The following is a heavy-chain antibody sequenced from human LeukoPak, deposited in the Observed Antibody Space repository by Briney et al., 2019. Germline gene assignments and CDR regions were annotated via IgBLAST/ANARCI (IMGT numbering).Heavy chain of an antibody. CDR1: GYRFTSYW. Sequence: GASLKISCKGSGYRFTSYWISWVRQMPGKGLEWMGRIDPSDSYTNYSPSFQGHVTISADKSISTAYLQWSSLKASDTAMYYCARHGEGYDYFDYWGQGTLVTVSS. J-gene: IGHJ4*02. CDR3: ARHGEGYDYFDY. V-gene: IGHV5-10-1*01. CDR2: IDPSDSYT. D-gene: IGHD5-12*01.